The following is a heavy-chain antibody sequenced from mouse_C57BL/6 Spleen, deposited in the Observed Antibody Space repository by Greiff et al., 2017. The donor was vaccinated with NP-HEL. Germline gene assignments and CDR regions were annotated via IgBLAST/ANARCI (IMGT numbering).Heavy chain of an antibody. V-gene: IGHV1-55*01. Sequence: QVQLQQPGAELVKPGASVKMSCKASGYTFTSYWITWVKQRPGQGLERIGDIYPGSGSTNYNEKFKSKATLTVDTSSSTAYMQLSSLTSEDSAVYYCARGYGSSWGDYWGQGTSVTVSS. D-gene: IGHD1-1*01. CDR1: GYTFTSYW. CDR2: IYPGSGST. CDR3: ARGYGSSWGDY. J-gene: IGHJ4*01.